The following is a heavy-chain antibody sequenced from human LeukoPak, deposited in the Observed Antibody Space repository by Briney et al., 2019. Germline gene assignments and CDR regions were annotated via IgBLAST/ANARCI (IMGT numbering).Heavy chain of an antibody. CDR3: ARPLRVTMIRGAAFRASSDFDP. CDR1: GYTFSGYY. D-gene: IGHD3-10*01. CDR2: INPNTGGT. J-gene: IGHJ5*02. Sequence: ASVKVSCKASGYTFSGYYIHWVRQAPGQGLEWMGWINPNTGGTKYAQRFQDRVTMTRDASISTAYMEVSRLRYDDTAVYYCARPLRVTMIRGAAFRASSDFDPWGQGTLVTVSS. V-gene: IGHV1-2*02.